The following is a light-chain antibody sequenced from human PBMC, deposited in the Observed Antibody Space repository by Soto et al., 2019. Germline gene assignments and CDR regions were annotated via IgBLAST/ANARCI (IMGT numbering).Light chain of an antibody. CDR2: LNSDGSH. Sequence: QAVVTQSPSASASLGASVKLTCTLNSGHSGYAIAWHQQQPEKGPRYLLKLNSDGSHSKGDGIPDRFSGSSSGAERYLTISSLQSEDEADYYCQTWVSGIVVFGGGTKVTVL. J-gene: IGLJ2*01. V-gene: IGLV4-69*01. CDR1: SGHSGYA. CDR3: QTWVSGIVV.